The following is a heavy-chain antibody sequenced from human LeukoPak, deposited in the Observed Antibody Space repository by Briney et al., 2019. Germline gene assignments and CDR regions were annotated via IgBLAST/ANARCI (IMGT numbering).Heavy chain of an antibody. D-gene: IGHD3-22*01. V-gene: IGHV4-4*07. CDR3: VRETYDSSGIGPSFDI. CDR2: IYTSGST. CDR1: GGSISSYY. J-gene: IGHJ3*02. Sequence: SETLSLTCTVSGGSISSYYWRWIRQPAGKGLEWIGRIYTSGSTNYNPSLKSRVTMSVDTSKNQFSLKLSSVTAADTAVYYCVRETYDSSGIGPSFDIWGQGTMVTVSS.